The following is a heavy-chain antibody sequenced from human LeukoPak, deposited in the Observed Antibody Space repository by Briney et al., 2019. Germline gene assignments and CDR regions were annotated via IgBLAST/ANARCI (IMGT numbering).Heavy chain of an antibody. Sequence: GGSLRLSCAASGFTFSSYVMHWVRQAPGKGLEWVAVISYDGSNKYYADSVKGRFTISRDNSKNTLYLQMNSLRAEDTAVYYCAKGLWYYYDSSGYVDYWGQGTLVTVSS. CDR3: AKGLWYYYDSSGYVDY. V-gene: IGHV3-30*18. CDR1: GFTFSSYV. CDR2: ISYDGSNK. J-gene: IGHJ4*02. D-gene: IGHD3-22*01.